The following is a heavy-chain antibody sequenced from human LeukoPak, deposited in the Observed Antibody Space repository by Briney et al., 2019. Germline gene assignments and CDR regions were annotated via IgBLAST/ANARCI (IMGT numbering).Heavy chain of an antibody. CDR2: INTNTGNP. D-gene: IGHD5-18*01. Sequence: ASVKVSCKASGYTFTSYGISWVRQAPGQGLEWMGWINTNTGNPTYAQGFTGRFVFSLDTSVSTAYLQISSLKAEDTAVYYCARSNNSYGLEVDYWGQGTLVTVSS. V-gene: IGHV7-4-1*02. CDR1: GYTFTSYG. J-gene: IGHJ4*02. CDR3: ARSNNSYGLEVDY.